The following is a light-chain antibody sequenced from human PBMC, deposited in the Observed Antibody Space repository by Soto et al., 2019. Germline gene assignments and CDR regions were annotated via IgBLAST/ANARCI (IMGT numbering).Light chain of an antibody. CDR3: QQYNSYPWT. CDR1: QGISNW. CDR2: DVS. V-gene: IGKV1-5*01. J-gene: IGKJ1*01. Sequence: DIQMTQSPSSVSASVGDRVTITCRASQGISNWLAWYQQKPGKAPKLLIYDVSSLESGVPSRFSGSGSWTEFTLAISSLQPDDFATDYCQQYNSYPWTFGQGTKVDIK.